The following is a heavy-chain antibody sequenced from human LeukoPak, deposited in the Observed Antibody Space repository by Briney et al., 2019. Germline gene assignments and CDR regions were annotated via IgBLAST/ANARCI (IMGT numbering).Heavy chain of an antibody. J-gene: IGHJ4*02. CDR3: ARCESGSSWPWELGNN. V-gene: IGHV1-18*01. Sequence: ASVKVSCKASGYTFTSYAITWVRQAPGQGLEWMGWISAYNGRTNYAQNLQDRVTLTIDTSTSTAYMELRSLKSDDTAVYFCARCESGSSWPWELGNNWGQGTPVIVSS. D-gene: IGHD6-13*01. CDR2: ISAYNGRT. CDR1: GYTFTSYA.